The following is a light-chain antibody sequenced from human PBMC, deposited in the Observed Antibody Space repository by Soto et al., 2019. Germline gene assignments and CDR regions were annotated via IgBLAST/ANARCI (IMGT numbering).Light chain of an antibody. CDR1: SSDVGGYNY. V-gene: IGLV2-14*01. CDR2: EVS. J-gene: IGLJ3*02. CDR3: SSYTSSSTLG. Sequence: QSALTQPASVSGSPGPSITISCTGTSSDVGGYNYVSWYQQHPGKAPKLMIYEVSNRPSGVSNRFSGSKSGNTASLTISGLQAEDEADYYCSSYTSSSTLGFGGGTKRTVL.